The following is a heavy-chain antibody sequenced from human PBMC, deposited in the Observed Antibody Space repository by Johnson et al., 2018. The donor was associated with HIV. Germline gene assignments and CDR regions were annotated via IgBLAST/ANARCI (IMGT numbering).Heavy chain of an antibody. D-gene: IGHD3-10*01. V-gene: IGHV3-30*02. J-gene: IGHJ3*01. CDR3: AGEVFTNGFDV. Sequence: QVQLVESGGGVVQPGGSLRLSCAASGFTFSSYGMHWVRQAPGKGLEWVAFIRYDGSNKYYADSVKGRFTISRDTSKNKLFLQMKFITVEDTAMYYCAGEVFTNGFDVWGQGTMLTVSS. CDR1: GFTFSSYG. CDR2: IRYDGSNK.